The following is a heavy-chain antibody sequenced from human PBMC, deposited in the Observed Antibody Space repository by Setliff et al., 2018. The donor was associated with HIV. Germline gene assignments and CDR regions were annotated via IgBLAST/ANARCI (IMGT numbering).Heavy chain of an antibody. CDR1: GFTFSSYA. J-gene: IGHJ4*02. CDR2: ISGGGGTT. Sequence: GSLRLSCAASGFTFSSYAMTWVRQGPGKGLEWVSGISGGGGTTYYAAAVKGRFTISRDNSKNTLYLQMNSLRAEDTAVYYCATGHYDYWSGYSARGPLDYWGQGTLVTVSS. D-gene: IGHD3-3*01. V-gene: IGHV3-23*01. CDR3: ATGHYDYWSGYSARGPLDY.